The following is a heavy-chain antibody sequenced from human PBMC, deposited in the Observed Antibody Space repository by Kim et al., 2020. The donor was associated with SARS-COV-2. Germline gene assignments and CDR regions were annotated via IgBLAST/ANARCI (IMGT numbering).Heavy chain of an antibody. CDR1: GFTFGDYD. Sequence: GGSLRLSCAASGFTFGDYDMHWVRQAPGKGLEWVSGISWNGGSICYADSVKGRFTISRDNAKNSLYLRMNGLRAEDTALYYCVKDGGVRSAWYRNYFDSWGQGTLVTVSS. CDR3: VKDGGVRSAWYRNYFDS. D-gene: IGHD6-19*01. V-gene: IGHV3-9*01. J-gene: IGHJ4*02. CDR2: ISWNGGSI.